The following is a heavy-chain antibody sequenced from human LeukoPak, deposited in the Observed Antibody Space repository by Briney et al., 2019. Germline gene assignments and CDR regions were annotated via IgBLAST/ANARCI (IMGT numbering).Heavy chain of an antibody. V-gene: IGHV3-7*01. J-gene: IGHJ4*02. CDR2: IKQDGSEK. Sequence: GGSLRLSCAASGFTFSSYWMSWVRQAPGKGLEWVANIKQDGSEKYYVDSVKGRFTISRDNAKNSLYLQMNSLRAEDTAVYYCARDYAYCSGGSCFNPMAIDYWGQGTLVTVSS. D-gene: IGHD2-15*01. CDR1: GFTFSSYW. CDR3: ARDYAYCSGGSCFNPMAIDY.